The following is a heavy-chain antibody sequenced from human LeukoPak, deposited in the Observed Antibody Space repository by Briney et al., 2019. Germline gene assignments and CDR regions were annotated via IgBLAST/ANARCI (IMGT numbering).Heavy chain of an antibody. D-gene: IGHD6-19*01. CDR1: GFSISSNY. CDR2: VNPQGSGT. Sequence: GGSLRLSCAASGFSISSNYMNWVRQAPGKGLVWVSRVNPQGSGTSYTDSVKGRFTISRDNAKDALHLRMDNLRVEDTAVYYCARARWSSTGWFLGYWGQGTLVTVSS. V-gene: IGHV3-74*01. J-gene: IGHJ4*02. CDR3: ARARWSSTGWFLGY.